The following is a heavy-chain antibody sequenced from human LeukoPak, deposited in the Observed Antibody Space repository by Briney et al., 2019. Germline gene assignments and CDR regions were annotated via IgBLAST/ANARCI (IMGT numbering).Heavy chain of an antibody. Sequence: SETLSLTCAVYGVSITCYYWSWIRQTPGRGLEWVGEIHYTGATSYNPSLKGRATISTDTSKNQFSLRLSSVTAADTAVYYCARGNILTGYCFDFWGQGALVTVTS. CDR3: ARGNILTGYCFDF. J-gene: IGHJ4*02. CDR1: GVSITCYY. V-gene: IGHV4-34*01. CDR2: IHYTGAT. D-gene: IGHD3-9*01.